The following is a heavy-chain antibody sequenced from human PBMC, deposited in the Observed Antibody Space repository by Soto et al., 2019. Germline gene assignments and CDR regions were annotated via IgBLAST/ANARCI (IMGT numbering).Heavy chain of an antibody. V-gene: IGHV1-46*01. J-gene: IGHJ4*02. CDR2: INPNGGST. CDR3: ARGLTSGDY. Sequence: QVQLVQSGAEVKNPGASVKLSCKASGYTFTSFYIHWVRQAPGQGLEWMAIINPNGGSTNYAPNLQGRVTLTRETSTNTVYIELSSLGSEDKAGYYCARGLTSGDYWGQGTLVTVSS. CDR1: GYTFTSFY. D-gene: IGHD7-27*01.